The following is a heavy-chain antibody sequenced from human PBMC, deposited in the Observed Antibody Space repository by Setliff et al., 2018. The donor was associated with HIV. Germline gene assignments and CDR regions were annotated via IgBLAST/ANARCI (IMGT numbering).Heavy chain of an antibody. V-gene: IGHV4-61*08. CDR2: IYYSGST. CDR1: GGSISSGGYF. Sequence: SETLSLTCTVSGGSISSGGYFWSWIRQLPGKGLEWIGYIYYSGSTNYNPSLKSRVTISVDTSKNQFSLKLSSVTAADTAVYYCAGAITFGGVIVHWGQGTLVTGSS. D-gene: IGHD3-16*02. J-gene: IGHJ4*02. CDR3: AGAITFGGVIVH.